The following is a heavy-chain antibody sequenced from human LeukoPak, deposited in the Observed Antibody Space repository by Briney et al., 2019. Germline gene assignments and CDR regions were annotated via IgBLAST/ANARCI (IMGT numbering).Heavy chain of an antibody. CDR2: INPNNGDT. J-gene: IGHJ4*02. CDR3: ARGRNIAVGGTSLVAH. CDR1: GYTFTDYY. Sequence: ASVKVSCKASGYTFTDYYMHWVRQAPGQGLNGMGWINPNNGDTSYAQKFQGRVTMTRDTSISTAYMELSSLRSDDTAVYYCARGRNIAVGGTSLVAHWGQGTLVTVSS. V-gene: IGHV1-2*02. D-gene: IGHD6-13*01.